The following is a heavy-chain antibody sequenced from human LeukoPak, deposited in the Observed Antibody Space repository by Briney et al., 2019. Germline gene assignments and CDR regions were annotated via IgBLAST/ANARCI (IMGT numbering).Heavy chain of an antibody. V-gene: IGHV1-18*01. J-gene: IGHJ4*02. D-gene: IGHD5-24*01. CDR3: ARDQDRRDGYNLGY. CDR2: ISAYNGNT. Sequence: ASVKVSCKASGYTFTSYGISWVRQAPGQGLEWMGWISAYNGNTNYAQKLQGRVTMTTDTSTSTAYMELRSLRSDNTAVYYCARDQDRRDGYNLGYWGQGTLVTVYS. CDR1: GYTFTSYG.